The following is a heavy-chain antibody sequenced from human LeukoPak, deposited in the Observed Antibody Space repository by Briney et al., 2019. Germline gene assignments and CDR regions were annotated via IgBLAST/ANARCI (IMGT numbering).Heavy chain of an antibody. V-gene: IGHV1-18*01. Sequence: ASVKVSCKASGYTFTSYGISWVRQAPGQGLEWMGWISAYNGNTNYAQKLQGRVTMTTDTSTSTAYMELRSLRSDDTAVYYCARDRIRGVVPAATGYWGQGTLVTVSS. CDR3: ARDRIRGVVPAATGY. CDR1: GYTFTSYG. J-gene: IGHJ4*02. CDR2: ISAYNGNT. D-gene: IGHD2-2*01.